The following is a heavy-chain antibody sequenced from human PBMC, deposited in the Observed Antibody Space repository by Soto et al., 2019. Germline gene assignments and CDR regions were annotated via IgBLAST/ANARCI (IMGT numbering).Heavy chain of an antibody. CDR3: ARDDSFLGAPFHY. CDR1: GFTVSSSS. D-gene: IGHD2-21*01. J-gene: IGHJ4*02. CDR2: IYAAGAT. Sequence: EVELVETGGGLIQPGGSLRLSCAASGFTVSSSSMSWVRQAPGKGLEWVSLIYAAGATYYGDSVKGRFTISRDTSKNTLSLQMTSLRADDTAVCYCARDDSFLGAPFHYWGQGTLVTVSS. V-gene: IGHV3-53*02.